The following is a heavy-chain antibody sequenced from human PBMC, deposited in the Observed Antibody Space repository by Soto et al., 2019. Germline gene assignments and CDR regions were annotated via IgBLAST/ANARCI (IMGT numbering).Heavy chain of an antibody. CDR3: ASSYGDYVSY. V-gene: IGHV4-39*01. CDR1: GGSISSSSYY. Sequence: QLQLQESGPGLVKPSETLSLTCTVSGGSISSSSYYWGWIRQPSGKGLEWIGSIYYSGSTYCNPSLERRVTISVDTSKNLFSLKLSSVAAADTAVYYCASSYGDYVSYWGQGTLVTVSS. D-gene: IGHD4-17*01. CDR2: IYYSGST. J-gene: IGHJ4*02.